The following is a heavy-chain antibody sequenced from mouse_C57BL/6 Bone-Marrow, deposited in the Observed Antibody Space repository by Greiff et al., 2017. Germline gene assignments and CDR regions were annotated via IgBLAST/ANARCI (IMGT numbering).Heavy chain of an antibody. CDR2: IDPEDGEN. J-gene: IGHJ2*01. CDR1: GFNIKDYY. V-gene: IGHV14-2*01. D-gene: IGHD1-1*01. Sequence: VQLKQSGAELVKPGASVKLSCTASGFNIKDYYIHWVKQRTEQGLEWIGRIDPEDGENKYAQKCQDKATITADKSSNTAYLKLSSLTSEDTAVYYCTSSLIYYGTNYWGQGTTLTGSS. CDR3: TSSLIYYGTNY.